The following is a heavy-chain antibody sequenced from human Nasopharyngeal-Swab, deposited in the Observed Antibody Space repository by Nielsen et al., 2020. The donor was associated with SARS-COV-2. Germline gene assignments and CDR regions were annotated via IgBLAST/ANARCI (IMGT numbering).Heavy chain of an antibody. V-gene: IGHV3-11*01. CDR2: ISNSGSTT. Sequence: WIRQPPGKGLEWLSYISNSGSTTYYADSVKGRFTVSRDNARKSLYLQMNSLRAEATAVYYCARRGDYGDYWGQGTLVTVSS. J-gene: IGHJ4*02. D-gene: IGHD4-17*01. CDR3: ARRGDYGDY.